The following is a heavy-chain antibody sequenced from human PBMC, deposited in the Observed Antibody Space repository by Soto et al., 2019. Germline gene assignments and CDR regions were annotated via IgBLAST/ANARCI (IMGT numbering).Heavy chain of an antibody. CDR1: GYTLTSYY. Sequence: SVKVSCKSSGYTLTSYYMHWVRQATGQGLEWMGIINPSGGSTSYAQKFQGRVTMTRDTSTSTVYMELSSLRSEDTAVYYCARVGGTGTTADYYYGMDVWGQGTTVTVSS. J-gene: IGHJ6*02. CDR3: ARVGGTGTTADYYYGMDV. D-gene: IGHD1-7*01. CDR2: INPSGGST. V-gene: IGHV1-46*01.